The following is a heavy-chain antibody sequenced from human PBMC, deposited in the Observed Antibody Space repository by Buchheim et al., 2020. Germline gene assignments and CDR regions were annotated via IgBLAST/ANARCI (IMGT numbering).Heavy chain of an antibody. CDR1: GFTFSSGA. V-gene: IGHV3-30*14. Sequence: QVQVVESGGGVVQPGGSLRLSCVASGFTFSSGAMRWVRQAPGKGLEWVARISADGNGIYYVDSVKGRFTISRDNSRNLLFFQANGLRVEDTAVYYCARRGERGGGFEDWGQGAL. J-gene: IGHJ4*02. CDR2: ISADGNGI. D-gene: IGHD1-1*01. CDR3: ARRGERGGGFED.